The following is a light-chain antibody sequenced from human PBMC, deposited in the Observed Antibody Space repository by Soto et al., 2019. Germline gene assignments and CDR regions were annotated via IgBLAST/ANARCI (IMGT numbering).Light chain of an antibody. J-gene: IGKJ1*01. CDR2: AAS. CDR1: RNVDRK. CDR3: QQYDDWPRT. Sequence: ELVMAQSPGTLSVSPGERSTLFCRTRRNVDRKLAWYQQKPGQAPRLLIYAASTRATGVPARFSGSGSGTEFTLAISSVQSEDFAVYYCQQYDDWPRTFGQGTKVDIK. V-gene: IGKV3-15*01.